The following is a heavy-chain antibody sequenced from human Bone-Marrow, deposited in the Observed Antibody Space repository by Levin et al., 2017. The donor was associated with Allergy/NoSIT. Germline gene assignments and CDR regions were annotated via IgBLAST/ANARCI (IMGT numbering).Heavy chain of an antibody. J-gene: IGHJ4*02. Sequence: PSETLSLTCTVSGASITNYYWSWIRQSPGKGLEWIGSIYYSGNTNYNPSLQSRVSMSVGASKTQFSLWLTSVTDADTAVYYCARAFTGTLFDYWGQGTLVTVSS. CDR1: GASITNYY. CDR3: ARAFTGTLFDY. CDR2: IYYSGNT. D-gene: IGHD1-1*01. V-gene: IGHV4-59*01.